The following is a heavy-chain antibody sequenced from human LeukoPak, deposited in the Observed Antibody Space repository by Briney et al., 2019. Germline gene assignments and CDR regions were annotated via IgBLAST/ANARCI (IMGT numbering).Heavy chain of an antibody. D-gene: IGHD4-17*01. Sequence: GASVTVSFTASGYTFTFYYMHWVRQAPGQGLEWMGRINPNSGGTNYAQKFQGRVTMTRDTSISTAYMELSRLRSDDTAVYYCARDPFPTVTVYYYYYMDVWGKGTTVTVSS. CDR3: ARDPFPTVTVYYYYYMDV. J-gene: IGHJ6*03. V-gene: IGHV1-2*06. CDR1: GYTFTFYY. CDR2: INPNSGGT.